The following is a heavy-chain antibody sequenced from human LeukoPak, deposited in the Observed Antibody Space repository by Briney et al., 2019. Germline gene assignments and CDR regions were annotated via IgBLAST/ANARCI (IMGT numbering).Heavy chain of an antibody. Sequence: SQTLSLTCTVSGGSISTGSYYWSWIRQPAGKGLEWIGRIYTSGSTTYNPSLKSRVTISVDTSKNQFSLKLSSVTAADTAVYYCARVPRLGGYYFDYWGQGTLVTVSS. D-gene: IGHD3-16*01. J-gene: IGHJ4*02. V-gene: IGHV4-61*02. CDR2: IYTSGST. CDR1: GGSISTGSYY. CDR3: ARVPRLGGYYFDY.